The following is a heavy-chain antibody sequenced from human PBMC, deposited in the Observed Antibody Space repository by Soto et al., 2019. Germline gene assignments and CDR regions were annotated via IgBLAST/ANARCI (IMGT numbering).Heavy chain of an antibody. V-gene: IGHV1-8*01. CDR1: GCTFTSYD. Sequence: ASVKVSCKASGCTFTSYDINWVRQATGEGLEWMGGMNPNSGNTGYAQKFQGRVTMTGNTSISTAYMELSSLRSEDPAVYYCARVKLRAGTGLFEPWGQGTLVPVSS. CDR2: MNPNSGNT. D-gene: IGHD6-19*01. J-gene: IGHJ5*02. CDR3: ARVKLRAGTGLFEP.